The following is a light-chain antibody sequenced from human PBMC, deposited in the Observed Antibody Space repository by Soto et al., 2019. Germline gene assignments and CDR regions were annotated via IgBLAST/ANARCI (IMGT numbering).Light chain of an antibody. CDR1: QSVLYSSNNKNY. V-gene: IGKV4-1*01. CDR2: WAS. CDR3: QQRSNWPPIT. Sequence: DIVMPQSPDSLAVSLGERATINCKSSQSVLYSSNNKNYLAWYQQKPAQPPKLLIYWASTRESGVPDRFSGSGSGTDLTLTISSLQAEDVAVYYCQQRSNWPPITFGQGTRLEI. J-gene: IGKJ5*01.